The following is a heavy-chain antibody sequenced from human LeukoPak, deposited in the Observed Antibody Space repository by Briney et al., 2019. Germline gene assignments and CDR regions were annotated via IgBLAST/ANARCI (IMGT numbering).Heavy chain of an antibody. CDR3: AKSLTFTILGVSLDY. CDR1: GFTFDDYA. J-gene: IGHJ4*02. Sequence: GGSLRLSCAASGFTFDDYAMHWVRQAPGKGLEWVSGISWNSGSIGYADSVKGRFTISRDNAKNSLYLQMNSLRAEDTALYYCAKSLTFTILGVSLDYWGQGTLVTVSS. CDR2: ISWNSGSI. D-gene: IGHD3-3*01. V-gene: IGHV3-9*01.